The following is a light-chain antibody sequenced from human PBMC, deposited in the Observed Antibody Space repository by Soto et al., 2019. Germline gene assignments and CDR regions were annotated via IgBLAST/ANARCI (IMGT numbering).Light chain of an antibody. CDR2: EVS. V-gene: IGLV2-14*01. Sequence: QSALTQPASVSGSPGQSITISCSGTSSDVGGYDHVSWYQHHPGEAPKLMIYEVSYRPSGVSTRFSGSKSGNTASLTISGLQAEYEADYYCSSYTSSSTGGLFGGGTQLTVL. CDR3: SSYTSSSTGGL. J-gene: IGLJ2*01. CDR1: SSDVGGYDH.